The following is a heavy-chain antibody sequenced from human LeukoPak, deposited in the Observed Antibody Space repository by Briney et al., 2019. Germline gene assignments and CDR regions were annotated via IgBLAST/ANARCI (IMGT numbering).Heavy chain of an antibody. CDR1: GFTFSNYA. J-gene: IGHJ4*02. Sequence: GGSLRPSCAASGFTFSNYAMSWVRQAPGKGLEWVSTISGTGSKTYYADSVKGRFTISRDNSKNTLYLQRSSLRVEDTAVYYCAKGVDGSGWYYFDRWGQGTLVTVSS. CDR3: AKGVDGSGWYYFDR. CDR2: ISGTGSKT. D-gene: IGHD6-19*01. V-gene: IGHV3-23*01.